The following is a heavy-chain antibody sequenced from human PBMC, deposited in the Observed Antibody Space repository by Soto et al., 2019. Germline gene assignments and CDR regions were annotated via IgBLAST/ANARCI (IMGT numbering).Heavy chain of an antibody. Sequence: PGGSLRHSCSDSGFTFSSYAMHWVRQSPGKGLEYVSAISSNGGSTYSSDSVDGRLTISRDNSKNTLYLQMSSLRAEDTAVYYCVKGDNYYDFWSGYRGPDAFDIWGQGTMVTVSS. V-gene: IGHV3-64D*06. D-gene: IGHD3-3*01. CDR1: GFTFSSYA. J-gene: IGHJ3*02. CDR2: ISSNGGST. CDR3: VKGDNYYDFWSGYRGPDAFDI.